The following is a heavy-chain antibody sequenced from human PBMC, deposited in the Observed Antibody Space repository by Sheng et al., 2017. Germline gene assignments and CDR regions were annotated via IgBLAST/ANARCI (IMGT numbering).Heavy chain of an antibody. J-gene: IGHJ6*02. Sequence: EVQLVESGGGLIQPGGSLRLSCAASGFTVSSNYMSWVRQAPGKGLEWVSVIYSGGSTYYADSVKGRFTISRDNSKNTLYLQMNSLRAEDTAVYYCARDRLNDHWGYYYYGMDVWGQGTTVTVSS. CDR3: ARDRLNDHWGYYYYGMDV. CDR2: IYSGGST. V-gene: IGHV3-53*01. CDR1: GFTVSSNY. D-gene: IGHD1-1*01.